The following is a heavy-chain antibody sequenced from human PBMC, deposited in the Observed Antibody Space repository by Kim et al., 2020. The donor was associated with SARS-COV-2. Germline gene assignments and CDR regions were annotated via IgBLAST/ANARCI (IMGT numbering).Heavy chain of an antibody. CDR2: IRDKRGSYST. CDR3: TRDSWGMGVG. J-gene: IGHJ4*02. V-gene: IGHV3-72*01. D-gene: IGHD3-16*01. CDR1: GFTFSDHY. Sequence: GGSLRLSCVVSGFTFSDHYMDWVRQAPGEGLEWIGRIRDKRGSYSTEYAASVKGRFTVSRDDSKNSLYLQMNSLKTEDTAVYYCTRDSWGMGVGWGKGT.